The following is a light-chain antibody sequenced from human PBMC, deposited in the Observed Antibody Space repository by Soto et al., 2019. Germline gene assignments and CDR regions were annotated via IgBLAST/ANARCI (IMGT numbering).Light chain of an antibody. CDR2: DVI. J-gene: IGLJ1*01. Sequence: QSALTQPASVSDSPGQSITISCIGTSSDIGAFNHVSWHQQHPGKAPKLIIYDVINRPSGVSNRFSGSKTGNTASLIISGLQAEDEADYYCSSYTSSSSDVFGSGTKVTVL. CDR3: SSYTSSSSDV. CDR1: SSDIGAFNH. V-gene: IGLV2-14*03.